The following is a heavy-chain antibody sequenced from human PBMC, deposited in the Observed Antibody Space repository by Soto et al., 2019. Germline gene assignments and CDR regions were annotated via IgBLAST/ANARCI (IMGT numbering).Heavy chain of an antibody. Sequence: PGGSLRLSCAASGFTFSSYAMSWVRQAPGKGLEWVSAISGSGGSTYYADSVKGRFTISRDNSKNTLYLQMNSLRAEDTAVYYCAKGTGVAARGYYYYGMDVWGQGTTVTVSS. CDR2: ISGSGGST. CDR3: AKGTGVAARGYYYYGMDV. J-gene: IGHJ6*02. V-gene: IGHV3-23*01. D-gene: IGHD6-13*01. CDR1: GFTFSSYA.